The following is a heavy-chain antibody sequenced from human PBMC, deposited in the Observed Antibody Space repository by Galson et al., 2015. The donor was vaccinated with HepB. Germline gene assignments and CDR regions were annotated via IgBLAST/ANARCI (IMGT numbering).Heavy chain of an antibody. CDR3: VDTAPYYYDSSVPFDAFDI. Sequence: SLRLSCAASGFTFSSYAMHWVRQAPGKGLEYVSAISSNGGSTYYADSVKGRFTISRDNSKNTLYLQMSSLRAEDTAVYYCVDTAPYYYDSSVPFDAFDIWGQGTMVTVSS. V-gene: IGHV3-64D*06. D-gene: IGHD3-22*01. CDR1: GFTFSSYA. CDR2: ISSNGGST. J-gene: IGHJ3*02.